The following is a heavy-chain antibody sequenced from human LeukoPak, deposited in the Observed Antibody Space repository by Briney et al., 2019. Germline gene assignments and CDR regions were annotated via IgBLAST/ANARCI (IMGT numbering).Heavy chain of an antibody. Sequence: GGSLRLSCAASGFTVSSNYMSWVRQAPGKGLEWVSVIYSGGSTYCADSVKGRFTISRDNSKNTLYLQMNSLRAEDTAVYYCATQWELNTKLTDYWGQGTLVTVSS. CDR2: IYSGGST. J-gene: IGHJ4*02. CDR1: GFTVSSNY. D-gene: IGHD1-26*01. CDR3: ATQWELNTKLTDY. V-gene: IGHV3-53*01.